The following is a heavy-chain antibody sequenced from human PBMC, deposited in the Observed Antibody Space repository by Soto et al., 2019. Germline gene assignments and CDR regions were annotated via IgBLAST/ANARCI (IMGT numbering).Heavy chain of an antibody. D-gene: IGHD1-1*01. CDR3: ARETTLEYYYYYMDV. J-gene: IGHJ6*03. CDR1: GGNFIDYG. Sequence: SLRSAVYGGNFIDYGWSWIRQPPGKGLEWIGEINHSGSTNYNPSLKSRVTISVDTSKNQFSLKLSSVTAADTAVYYCARETTLEYYYYYMDVWGKGTTVTVS. V-gene: IGHV4-34*01. CDR2: INHSGST.